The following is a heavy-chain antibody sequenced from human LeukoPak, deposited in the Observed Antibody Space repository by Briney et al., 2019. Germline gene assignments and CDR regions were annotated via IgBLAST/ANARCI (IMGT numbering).Heavy chain of an antibody. CDR1: GGSISSYY. CDR2: IYYSGST. V-gene: IGHV4-59*01. D-gene: IGHD3-3*01. CDR3: ASRTLTTRIFGF. J-gene: IGHJ4*02. Sequence: SQTLSLNCTVSGGSISSYYWSWIRQPPGKGLEWIGYIYYSGSTNYNPSLKSRVTISVDTSKNQFSLKLSSVTAADTAVYYCASRTLTTRIFGFWGQGTLVTVSS.